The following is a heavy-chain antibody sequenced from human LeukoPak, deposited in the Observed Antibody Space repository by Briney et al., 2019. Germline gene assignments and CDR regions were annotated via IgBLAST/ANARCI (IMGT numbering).Heavy chain of an antibody. CDR1: GFTFSAYW. Sequence: PGGSLRLSCAASGFTFSAYWMSWVRQAPGKGPEWVANIKYDGSDKYYVDSVKGRFTISRDNARNSVYLQMNSLRAEDTAVYYCARGEIWTSGTKKEYFQHWGQGTLVTVSS. CDR3: ARGEIWTSGTKKEYFQH. V-gene: IGHV3-7*01. J-gene: IGHJ1*01. D-gene: IGHD3-10*01. CDR2: IKYDGSDK.